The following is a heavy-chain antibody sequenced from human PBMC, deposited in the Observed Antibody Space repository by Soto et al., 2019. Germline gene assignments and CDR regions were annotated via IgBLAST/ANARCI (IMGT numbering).Heavy chain of an antibody. CDR3: ARFYGSSAW. Sequence: QVQLVQSGAEVKKPGASVKVSCKASGYPLSSFAIHWVRQAPGQGLEWMGWINAGNGNSEYSQKFEGRVTITRDTSASTVYMELRSLRLEDTGIFFCARFYGSSAWWGHGTPLTVSS. J-gene: IGHJ4*01. CDR1: GYPLSSFA. CDR2: INAGNGNS. V-gene: IGHV1-3*01. D-gene: IGHD6-6*01.